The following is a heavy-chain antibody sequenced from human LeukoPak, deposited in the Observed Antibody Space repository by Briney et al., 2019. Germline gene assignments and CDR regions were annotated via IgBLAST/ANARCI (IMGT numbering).Heavy chain of an antibody. CDR1: GGSISSYY. CDR2: IYYSGST. J-gene: IGHJ4*02. V-gene: IGHV4-59*01. D-gene: IGHD6-13*01. Sequence: SETLSLTRTVSGGSISSYYWSWIRQPPGKGLEWIGYIYYSGSTNYNPSLKSRVTISVDTSKNQFSLKLSSVTAADTAVYYCARFSTAAFDYWGQGTLVTVSS. CDR3: ARFSTAAFDY.